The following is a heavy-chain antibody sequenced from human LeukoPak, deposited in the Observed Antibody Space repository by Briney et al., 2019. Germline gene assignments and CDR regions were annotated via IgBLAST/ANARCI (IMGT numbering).Heavy chain of an antibody. CDR3: ARSGLLWFGELLSWFDP. Sequence: GGSLRLSCAASGFTFSDYWMHWVRQAPGKGLVWVSRIASDGSSTSYADSVKGRFTISRDNAKNTLYVQMNSLRAEDTAVYYCARSGLLWFGELLSWFDPWGQGTLVTVSS. D-gene: IGHD3-10*01. CDR1: GFTFSDYW. V-gene: IGHV3-74*01. J-gene: IGHJ5*02. CDR2: IASDGSST.